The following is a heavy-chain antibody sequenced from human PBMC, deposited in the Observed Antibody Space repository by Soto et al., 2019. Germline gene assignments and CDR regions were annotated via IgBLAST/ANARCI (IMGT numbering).Heavy chain of an antibody. D-gene: IGHD6-6*01. V-gene: IGHV3-7*01. Sequence: TGGSLNLSCASSGFPFSYSLMNLVRQAPGKGLEWVAYISADGSEKMHVASVTGRFTISRDNAKNSLFLEMNNLRAEDTAVYYCARTPRLIDSWGLGTLVNVSA. CDR3: ARTPRLIDS. J-gene: IGHJ4*02. CDR2: ISADGSEK. CDR1: GFPFSYSL.